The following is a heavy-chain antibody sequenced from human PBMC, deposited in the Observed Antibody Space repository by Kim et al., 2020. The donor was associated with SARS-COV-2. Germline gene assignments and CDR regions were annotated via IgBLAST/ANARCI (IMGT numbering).Heavy chain of an antibody. CDR1: GFTFSSYG. V-gene: IGHV3-33*01. J-gene: IGHJ4*02. D-gene: IGHD3-10*01. CDR2: IWYDGSNK. CDR3: ARELLWFSDYFDY. Sequence: GGSLRLSCAASGFTFSSYGMHWVRQAPGKGLEWVAVIWYDGSNKYYADSVKGRFTISRDNSKNTLYLQMNSLRAEDTAVYYCARELLWFSDYFDYWGQGTLVTVSS.